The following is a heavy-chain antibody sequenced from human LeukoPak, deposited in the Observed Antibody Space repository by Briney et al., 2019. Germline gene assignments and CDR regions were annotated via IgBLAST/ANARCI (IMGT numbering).Heavy chain of an antibody. CDR1: GYTFTGYY. Sequence: ASVKVSCKASGYTFTGYYMHWVRQAPGQGLEWMGIINPSGGSTSYAQKFQGRVTMTRDMSTSTVYMELSSLRSEDTAVYYCARGTAMVREDYYYYMDVWGKGTTVTVSS. J-gene: IGHJ6*03. V-gene: IGHV1-46*01. CDR3: ARGTAMVREDYYYYMDV. CDR2: INPSGGST. D-gene: IGHD3-10*01.